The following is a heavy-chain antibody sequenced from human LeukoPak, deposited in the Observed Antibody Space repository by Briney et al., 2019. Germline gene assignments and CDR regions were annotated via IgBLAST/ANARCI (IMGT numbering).Heavy chain of an antibody. Sequence: PGGSLRLSCAASGFTFPTYAMSWVRQAPGKGLEWVSTVANSGVDTYYADSVKGRFTFSRDNSKNTLYLQMNSLRAEDTAVYYCAKDHTPGRRMTTVSHFDYWGQGTLVTVSS. V-gene: IGHV3-23*01. CDR1: GFTFPTYA. CDR2: VANSGVDT. D-gene: IGHD4-17*01. J-gene: IGHJ4*02. CDR3: AKDHTPGRRMTTVSHFDY.